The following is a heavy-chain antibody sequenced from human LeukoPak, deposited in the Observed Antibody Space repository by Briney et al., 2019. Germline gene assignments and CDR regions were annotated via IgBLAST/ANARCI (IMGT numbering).Heavy chain of an antibody. CDR2: IYYRVST. CDR3: ARDRDGFYYFDY. Sequence: PSETLSLTCTVSGGSISSGGYYCSGIRQHPRKGLEWSGYIYYRVSTYYNPSLKRRVTIAVDTSKNQSSLKLSSVTAADTAVYYCARDRDGFYYFDYWGQGTLVTVSS. V-gene: IGHV4-31*03. CDR1: GGSISSGGYY. D-gene: IGHD5-24*01. J-gene: IGHJ4*02.